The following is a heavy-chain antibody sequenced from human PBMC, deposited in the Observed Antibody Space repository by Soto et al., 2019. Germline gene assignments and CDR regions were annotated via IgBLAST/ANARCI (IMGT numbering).Heavy chain of an antibody. CDR2: ISAYNGTT. CDR3: ARAPPPPRE. V-gene: IGHV1-18*01. CDR1: GYTFTSYA. Sequence: QVQLVQSGAEVKKPGASVKVSCKASGYTFTSYAISWVRQAPGQGLEWRGWISAYNGTTSYAQKLQGRVTMTTDTSTRTAYMELRSLRSADTAGSYCARAPPPPREWGQGTLVTVSS. J-gene: IGHJ4*02.